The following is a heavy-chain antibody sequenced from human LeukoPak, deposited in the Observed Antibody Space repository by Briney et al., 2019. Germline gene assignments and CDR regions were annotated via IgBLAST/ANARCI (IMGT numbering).Heavy chain of an antibody. D-gene: IGHD2-21*02. CDR3: ARVPSIVVVTAIDY. J-gene: IGHJ4*02. V-gene: IGHV1-69*06. CDR2: IIPIFGTA. Sequence: SVKVSCKASGGTFSSYAISWVRQAPGQGLEWMGGIIPIFGTANYAQKFQGRVTITADKSTSTAYMELSSLRSDDTAVYYCARVPSIVVVTAIDYWGQGTLVTVSS. CDR1: GGTFSSYA.